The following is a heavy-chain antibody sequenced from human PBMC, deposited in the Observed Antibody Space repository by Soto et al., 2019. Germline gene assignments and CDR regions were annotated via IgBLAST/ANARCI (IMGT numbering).Heavy chain of an antibody. CDR1: GFTFTSSA. J-gene: IGHJ4*02. CDR2: IVVGNGDT. V-gene: IGHV1-58*01. CDR3: AADRGYI. Sequence: QMQLVQSGPEVKKPGTSVKVSCKASGFTFTSSAVQWVRQARGQGLEWMGWIVVGNGDTKYAQKFQQRVTFTRDISTSTAYMEVSSLRSEDTAVYYCAADRGYIWGQGTLVTVSS. D-gene: IGHD1-1*01.